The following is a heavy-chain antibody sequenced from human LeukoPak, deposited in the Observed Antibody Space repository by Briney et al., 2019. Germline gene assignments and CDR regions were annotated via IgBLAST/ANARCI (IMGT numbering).Heavy chain of an antibody. Sequence: GGFLRLSCAASGFTFSSYAMHWVRQAPGKGLEWVAVISYDGSNKYYANSVKGLFTISRDNSKNTLYLQMNSLRAEDTAVYYCARDHGGYSGYDAFDYWGQGTLVTVSS. CDR1: GFTFSSYA. CDR2: ISYDGSNK. V-gene: IGHV3-30*04. J-gene: IGHJ4*02. D-gene: IGHD5-12*01. CDR3: ARDHGGYSGYDAFDY.